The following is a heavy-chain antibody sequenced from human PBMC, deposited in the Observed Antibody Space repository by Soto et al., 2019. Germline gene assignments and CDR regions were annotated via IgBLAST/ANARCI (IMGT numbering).Heavy chain of an antibody. J-gene: IGHJ4*02. Sequence: GGSLRLSCAASGFTFSSYRMSWVRQAPGKGLEWVANMRQDGSEKYYMDSVKGRFTISRDNAKNSLYLQMNSLRAEDTAVYYCARDWNHFALLWRTSRASHYRCPAPLV. CDR2: MRQDGSEK. CDR3: ARDWNHFALLWRTSRASHY. V-gene: IGHV3-7*01. CDR1: GFTFSSYR. D-gene: IGHD3-16*02.